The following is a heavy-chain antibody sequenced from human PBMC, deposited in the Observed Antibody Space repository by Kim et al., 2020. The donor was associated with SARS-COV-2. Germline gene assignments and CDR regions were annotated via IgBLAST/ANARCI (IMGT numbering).Heavy chain of an antibody. J-gene: IGHJ6*02. D-gene: IGHD2-2*02. V-gene: IGHV1-2*02. CDR1: GYTFTGYY. Sequence: ASVKVSCKASGYTFTGYYMHWVRQAPGQGLEWMGWINPNSGGTNYAQKFQGRVTMTRDTSISTAYMELSRLRSDDTAVYYCATRGAAAITYYGMDVWGQGTTVTVSS. CDR3: ATRGAAAITYYGMDV. CDR2: INPNSGGT.